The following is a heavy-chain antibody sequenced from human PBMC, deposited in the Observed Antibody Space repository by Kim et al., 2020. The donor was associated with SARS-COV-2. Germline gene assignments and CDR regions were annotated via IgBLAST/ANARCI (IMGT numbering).Heavy chain of an antibody. CDR1: GYTFTSYG. D-gene: IGHD6-19*01. CDR2: ISAYNGNT. CDR3: ARDSTGIAVAHWFDP. Sequence: ASVKVSCKASGYTFTSYGISWVRQAPGQGLEWMGWISAYNGNTNYAQKLQGRVTMTTDTSTSTAYMELRSLRSDDTAVYYCARDSTGIAVAHWFDPWGQGTLVTVSS. V-gene: IGHV1-18*04. J-gene: IGHJ5*02.